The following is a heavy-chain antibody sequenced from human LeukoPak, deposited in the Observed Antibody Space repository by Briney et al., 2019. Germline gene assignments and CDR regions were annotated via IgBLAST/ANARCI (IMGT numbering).Heavy chain of an antibody. CDR3: ARGCSAGTPHNWFDP. Sequence: SETLSLTCTVPGGSISGYYWSWIRQPPGKGLEWIGSIYYSGSTNYNPSLKRRVTISVDTSKNQSSLKLSSVTAADTAVYYCARGCSAGTPHNWFDPWGQGTLVTVSS. J-gene: IGHJ5*02. D-gene: IGHD6-13*01. V-gene: IGHV4-59*01. CDR1: GGSISGYY. CDR2: IYYSGST.